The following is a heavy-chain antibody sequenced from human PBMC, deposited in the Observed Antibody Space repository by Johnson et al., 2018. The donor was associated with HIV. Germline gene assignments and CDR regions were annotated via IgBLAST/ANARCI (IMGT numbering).Heavy chain of an antibody. Sequence: QVQLVESGGGLVQPGGSLRLSCAGSEFTFNRYGMYWVRQAPGKGLEWVSVIYSGGNTYYADSVKGRFTISRDNSKNTLYLQMNSLRAEDTAVYYCANDFWSGSGIWGQGTMVTVSS. CDR2: IYSGGNT. CDR3: ANDFWSGSGI. J-gene: IGHJ3*02. V-gene: IGHV3-NL1*01. CDR1: EFTFNRYG. D-gene: IGHD3-3*01.